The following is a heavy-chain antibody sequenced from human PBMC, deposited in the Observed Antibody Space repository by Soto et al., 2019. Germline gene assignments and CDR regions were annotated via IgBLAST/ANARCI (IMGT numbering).Heavy chain of an antibody. J-gene: IGHJ3*02. V-gene: IGHV1-2*04. D-gene: IGHD3-22*01. CDR2: INPKSGGT. Sequence: QVQLVQSGAEVKKPGASVKVSCKASGYSFTGHYMHWVRQAPGQGLEWMGWINPKSGGTNYAQQFQGWVTMTRDTSITTAYMEVTRLRSDDTAVYYCAREDNHYESTGAYDIWGQGTMVTVSS. CDR3: AREDNHYESTGAYDI. CDR1: GYSFTGHY.